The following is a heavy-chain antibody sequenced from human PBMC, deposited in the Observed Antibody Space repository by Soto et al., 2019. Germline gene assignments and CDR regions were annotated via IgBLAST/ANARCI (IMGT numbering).Heavy chain of an antibody. CDR1: GYPFTATY. CDR2: INPSSGGT. J-gene: IGHJ4*01. Sequence: ASVKVSCKASGYPFTATYRYWVRQAPGQGLEWMGWINPSSGGTEFAEKFQGRVTVTRDTSIRTVFLELNSLTSDDTGVYFCARYFMTYSHDVDDWGQGTLVTVSS. D-gene: IGHD4-4*01. CDR3: ARYFMTYSHDVDD. V-gene: IGHV1-2*02.